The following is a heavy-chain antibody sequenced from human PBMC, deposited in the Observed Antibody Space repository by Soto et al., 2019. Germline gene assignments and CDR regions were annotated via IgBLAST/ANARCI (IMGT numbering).Heavy chain of an antibody. CDR2: IDPSDSYT. CDR3: ARHVLSRSSSWYVSWFGP. Sequence: GESLKISCKGSGYSFTSYWISWVRQMPGKGLEWMGRIDPSDSYTNYSPSFQGHVTISADKSISTAYLQWSSLKASDTAMYYCARHVLSRSSSWYVSWFGPWGQGTLVTVSS. CDR1: GYSFTSYW. J-gene: IGHJ5*02. V-gene: IGHV5-10-1*01. D-gene: IGHD6-13*01.